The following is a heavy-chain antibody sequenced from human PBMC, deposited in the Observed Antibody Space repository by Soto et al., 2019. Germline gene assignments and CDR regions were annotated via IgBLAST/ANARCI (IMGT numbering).Heavy chain of an antibody. CDR2: ISYDGSNK. CDR1: GFTFSSFA. V-gene: IGHV3-30-3*01. D-gene: IGHD6-6*01. Sequence: QVHLVESGGGVVQPGRSLRLSCAASGFTFSSFAMHWVRQAPGKGLEWVAVISYDGSNKYYADSVKGRFTISRDNSKNTLYLQMNSLRAEDTAVYYCASVSALLDYWGQGTLVTVSS. CDR3: ASVSALLDY. J-gene: IGHJ4*02.